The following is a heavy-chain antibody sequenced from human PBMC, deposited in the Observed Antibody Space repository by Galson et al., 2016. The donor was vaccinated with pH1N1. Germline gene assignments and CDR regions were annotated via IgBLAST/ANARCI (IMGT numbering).Heavy chain of an antibody. Sequence: SVKVSCKASGGTFSSYTINWVRQAPGQGLEWMGRILPILGIANSAQKFQGRVTITADKSTSTAYMEVISLRSDVTAVYYCARSAAAVGNAFDMWGQGTKVTVSS. CDR3: ARSAAAVGNAFDM. V-gene: IGHV1-69*02. D-gene: IGHD6-13*01. J-gene: IGHJ3*02. CDR2: ILPILGIA. CDR1: GGTFSSYT.